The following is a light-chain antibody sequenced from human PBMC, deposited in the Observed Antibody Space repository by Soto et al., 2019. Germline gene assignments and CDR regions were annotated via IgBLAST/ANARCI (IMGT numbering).Light chain of an antibody. CDR3: QQYNSWSYT. J-gene: IGKJ2*01. CDR1: LSVGRY. Sequence: EIVMTQSPVALSVSPGERAALSCRASLSVGRYFAWYQQRPGQAPRVLIYGTSTRATGVPARFSGSGSGTDFALTISSLQSEDFAVYYCQQYNSWSYTFGQGTRLEIK. CDR2: GTS. V-gene: IGKV3-15*01.